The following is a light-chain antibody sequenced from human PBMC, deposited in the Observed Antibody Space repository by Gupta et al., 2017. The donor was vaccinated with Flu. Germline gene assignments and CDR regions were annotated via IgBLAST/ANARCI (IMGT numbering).Light chain of an antibody. Sequence: ERATLSCRASQSVSSGYLAWYQQKPGQAPRLLIYGASSRATGIPDRFSGSGSGTDFTLTISRLEPEDFAVYYCQQYGSSPRTFGQETKVEIK. CDR1: QSVSSGY. J-gene: IGKJ1*01. CDR2: GAS. V-gene: IGKV3-20*01. CDR3: QQYGSSPRT.